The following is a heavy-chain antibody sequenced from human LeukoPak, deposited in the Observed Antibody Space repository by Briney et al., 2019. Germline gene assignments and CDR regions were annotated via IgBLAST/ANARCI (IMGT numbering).Heavy chain of an antibody. CDR1: GGSFSGYY. CDR3: ARRSYNSPFRY. CDR2: INHSGST. J-gene: IGHJ4*02. D-gene: IGHD5-24*01. Sequence: ASETLSLTCAVYGGSFSGYYWSWIGQPPGKGLEWIGEINHSGSTNYNPSLKSRVTISVDTSKNHFSLNLRSVTAADTAVYYCARRSYNSPFRYWGQGTPVTVSS. V-gene: IGHV4-34*01.